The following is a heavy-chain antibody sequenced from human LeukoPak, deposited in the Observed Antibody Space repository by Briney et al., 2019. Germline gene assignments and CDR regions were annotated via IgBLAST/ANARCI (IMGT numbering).Heavy chain of an antibody. CDR2: INSGDGST. J-gene: IGHJ5*02. D-gene: IGHD3-9*01. V-gene: IGHV3-23*01. Sequence: QTGGSLRLSCAASGFTFSNSPMSWVRQAPGKGPEWVSVINSGDGSTYYADSVEGRFTISRDNSQNTVYLQMNSLRVEDTAVYYCARDMYYDILTGYPVDGEFDPWGQGTLVTVSS. CDR1: GFTFSNSP. CDR3: ARDMYYDILTGYPVDGEFDP.